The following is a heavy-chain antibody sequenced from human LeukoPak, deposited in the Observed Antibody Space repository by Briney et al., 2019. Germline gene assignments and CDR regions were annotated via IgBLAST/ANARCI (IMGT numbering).Heavy chain of an antibody. J-gene: IGHJ4*02. V-gene: IGHV3-74*01. D-gene: IGHD3-10*01. CDR2: INSDGSWT. Sequence: GGSLRLSCAASGNYWMHWVRQAPGKGLVWVSHINSDGSWTSYADSVKGRFTISKDNAKNTVYLQMNSLRAEDTAVYYCARGPILPAARGVDYWGQGTLVTVSS. CDR3: ARGPILPAARGVDY. CDR1: GNYW.